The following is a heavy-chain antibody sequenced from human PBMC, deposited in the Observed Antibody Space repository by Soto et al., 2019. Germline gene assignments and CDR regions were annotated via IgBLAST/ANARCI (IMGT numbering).Heavy chain of an antibody. CDR1: GYTLTAYR. CDR2: VNAGNGKT. J-gene: IGHJ4*02. Sequence: QVQLVQSGAEGKRPGASVKVSCKASGYTLTAYRVTWVCQAPGQSPEWIGWVNAGNGKTKYSESFQDSITQTRNPSNNTAYMVVSRLSYEDTAMYYAAVYIYDPPIGGDVWGQGTPVIVTA. V-gene: IGHV1-3*01. D-gene: IGHD2-21*02. CDR3: AVYIYDPPIGGDV.